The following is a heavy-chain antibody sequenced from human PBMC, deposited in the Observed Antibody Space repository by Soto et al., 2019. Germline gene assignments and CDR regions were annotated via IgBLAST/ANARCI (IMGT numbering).Heavy chain of an antibody. Sequence: GGSLRLSCSASGFTFSGYFMHWVRQAPGKGLEYVSAISSNGGTTYYADSVKGRFTISRDNSKSSLFLQMSSLRAEDAAVYFCVKGRCWTQSPRRQTSYVYSCGQESLATV. J-gene: IGHJ4*03. CDR1: GFTFSGYF. CDR3: VKGRCWTQSPRRQTSYVYS. V-gene: IGHV3-64D*08. D-gene: IGHD5-12*01. CDR2: ISSNGGTT.